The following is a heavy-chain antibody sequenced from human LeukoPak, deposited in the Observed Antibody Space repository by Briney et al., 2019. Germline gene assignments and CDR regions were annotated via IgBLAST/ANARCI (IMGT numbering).Heavy chain of an antibody. Sequence: GGSLRLSCAASGFTFSSYSMNWVRQAPGKGLEWVSSISSSSSYIYYADSVKGRFTISRDNAKNSLYLQMNSLRAEDTAVYYCARAINYYDSSGPIWGQGTLVTVSP. D-gene: IGHD3-22*01. J-gene: IGHJ4*02. CDR3: ARAINYYDSSGPI. CDR2: ISSSSSYI. CDR1: GFTFSSYS. V-gene: IGHV3-21*01.